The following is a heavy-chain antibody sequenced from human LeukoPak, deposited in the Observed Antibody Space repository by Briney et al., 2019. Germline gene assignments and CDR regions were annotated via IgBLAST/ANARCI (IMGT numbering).Heavy chain of an antibody. J-gene: IGHJ6*02. V-gene: IGHV4-59*08. CDR1: GGSISSYY. CDR2: IYYSGST. CDR3: ARHENYYYGMDV. Sequence: SETLSLTCTVSGGSISSYYWSWIRQPPGKGLEWIGYIYYSGSTNYNPSLKSRVTISVDTSKNQFSLKLSSVTAADTAVYYYARHENYYYGMDVWGQGTTVTVSS.